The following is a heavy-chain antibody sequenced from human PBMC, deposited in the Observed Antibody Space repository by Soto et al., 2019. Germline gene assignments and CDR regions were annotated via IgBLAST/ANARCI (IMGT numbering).Heavy chain of an antibody. Sequence: GGSLRLSCAASGFTFSSYAMSWVRQAPGKGLEWVSAISGSGGSTYYADSVKGRFTISRDNSKNTLYLQMNSLRAEDTAVYYCAKDGGGTIAARLFAFDIWGQGTMVTVSS. CDR2: ISGSGGST. V-gene: IGHV3-23*01. D-gene: IGHD6-6*01. CDR3: AKDGGGTIAARLFAFDI. J-gene: IGHJ3*02. CDR1: GFTFSSYA.